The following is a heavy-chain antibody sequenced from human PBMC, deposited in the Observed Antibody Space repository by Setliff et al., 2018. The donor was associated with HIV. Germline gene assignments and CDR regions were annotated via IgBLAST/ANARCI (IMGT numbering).Heavy chain of an antibody. Sequence: PSETLSLTCTVSGGSISSGSSYWTWTRQPPGKGLEWIGYIYTSGITNYNPSLKSRVTISLDTSKNQVSLSLASVTAADTAVYYCARDGGGSGWSLGEFDFWGQGTLVTVSS. J-gene: IGHJ4*02. CDR1: GGSISSGSSY. CDR2: IYTSGIT. V-gene: IGHV4-61*01. D-gene: IGHD6-19*01. CDR3: ARDGGGSGWSLGEFDF.